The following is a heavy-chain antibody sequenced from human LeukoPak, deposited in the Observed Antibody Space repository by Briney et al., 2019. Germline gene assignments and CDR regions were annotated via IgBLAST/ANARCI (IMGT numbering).Heavy chain of an antibody. D-gene: IGHD3-22*01. J-gene: IGHJ4*02. CDR3: AKDTDSSGHPEYFDY. Sequence: PGRSLRLSCAASGFTFDDYAMHWVRQAPGKGLEWVSGISWNSGSIGHADSVKGRFTISRDNAKNSLYLQMNSLRAEDTALYYCAKDTDSSGHPEYFDYWGQGTLVTVSS. CDR2: ISWNSGSI. V-gene: IGHV3-9*01. CDR1: GFTFDDYA.